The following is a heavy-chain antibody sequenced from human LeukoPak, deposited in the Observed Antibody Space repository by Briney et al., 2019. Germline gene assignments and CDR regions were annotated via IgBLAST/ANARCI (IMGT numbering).Heavy chain of an antibody. CDR1: GGSISSSYYN. D-gene: IGHD5-18*01. Sequence: SETLSLTCTVSGGSISSSYYNWGWIRQPPGKGLEWIGSIYYSGSTYYNPSLKSRVTISVDTSKNQFSLKLSSVTAADTAVYYCARLTRYNYGLDYWGQGTLVTVSS. V-gene: IGHV4-39*07. CDR3: ARLTRYNYGLDY. J-gene: IGHJ4*02. CDR2: IYYSGST.